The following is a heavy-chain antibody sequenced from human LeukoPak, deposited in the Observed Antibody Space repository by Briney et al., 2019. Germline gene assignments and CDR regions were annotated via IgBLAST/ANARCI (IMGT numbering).Heavy chain of an antibody. V-gene: IGHV1-46*01. CDR1: GYTFTSYY. CDR3: ARETPDGFRYYYDSSGYYYFDY. Sequence: ASVKVSCKASGYTFTSYYMHWVRQAPGQGLEWMGIINPSGGSTSYAQKFQGRVTMTRDTSISTAYMELSRLRSDDTAVYYCARETPDGFRYYYDSSGYYYFDYWGQGTLVTVSS. J-gene: IGHJ4*02. CDR2: INPSGGST. D-gene: IGHD3-22*01.